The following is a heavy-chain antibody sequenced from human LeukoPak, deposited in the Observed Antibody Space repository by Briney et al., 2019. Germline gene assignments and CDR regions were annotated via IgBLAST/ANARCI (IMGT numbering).Heavy chain of an antibody. CDR1: GYSFTTYG. CDR3: AREELAGRGMDV. D-gene: IGHD6-6*01. CDR2: ISASSANT. V-gene: IGHV1-18*01. Sequence: ASVKVSCKASGYSFTTYGISWVRQAPGQGLEWMGWISASSANTKYAQKFQGRLTMTTGTSRTTARMELRSLRSDDAAVYYCAREELAGRGMDVWGQGTTVTVSS. J-gene: IGHJ6*02.